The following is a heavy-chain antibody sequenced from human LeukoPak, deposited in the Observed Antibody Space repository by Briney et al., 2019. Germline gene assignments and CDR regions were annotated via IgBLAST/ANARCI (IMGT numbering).Heavy chain of an antibody. Sequence: GGSLRLSCAASGFTFDDYTMHWVRHAPGKGLEWVSVIYTGGSTHYADSVKGRFTISRDNSKNTLYLQMNSLRAEDTSVYYCARGRNSGWYEFVGQFDYWGQGTLVTVSS. CDR3: ARGRNSGWYEFVGQFDY. CDR1: GFTFDDYT. CDR2: IYTGGST. V-gene: IGHV3-66*01. D-gene: IGHD6-19*01. J-gene: IGHJ4*02.